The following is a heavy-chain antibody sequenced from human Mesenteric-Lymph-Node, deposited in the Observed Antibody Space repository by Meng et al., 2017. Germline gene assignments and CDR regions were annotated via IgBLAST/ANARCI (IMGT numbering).Heavy chain of an antibody. D-gene: IGHD5-24*01. CDR2: IDWDDDK. CDR1: GFSLSTSGMC. CDR3: ARKRGDGYKYGDAFDI. V-gene: IGHV2-70*20. Sequence: SGPTLVKPTQTLTLTCTFSGFSLSTSGMCVSWVRQPPGKALEWLALIDWDDDKYYSTSLKTRLTISKDTSKNQVVLTMTNMDPVDTATYYCARKRGDGYKYGDAFDIWGQGTMVPSPQ. J-gene: IGHJ3*02.